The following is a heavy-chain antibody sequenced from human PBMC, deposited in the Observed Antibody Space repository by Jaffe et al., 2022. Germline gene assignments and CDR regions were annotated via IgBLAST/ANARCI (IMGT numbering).Heavy chain of an antibody. CDR1: GGSISSSSYY. J-gene: IGHJ5*02. V-gene: IGHV4-39*01. Sequence: QLQLQESGPGLVKPSETLSLTCTVSGGSISSSSYYWGWIRQPPGKGLEWIGSIYYSGSTYYNPSLKSRVTISVDTSKNQFSLKLSSVTAADTAVYYCARHRIGCLECPPGRFDPWGQGTLVTVSS. CDR2: IYYSGST. CDR3: ARHRIGCLECPPGRFDP. D-gene: IGHD3-3*01.